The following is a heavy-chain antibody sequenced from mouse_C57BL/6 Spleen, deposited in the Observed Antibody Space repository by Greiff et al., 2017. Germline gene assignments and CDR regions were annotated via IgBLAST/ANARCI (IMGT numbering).Heavy chain of an antibody. D-gene: IGHD1-1*01. Sequence: VQLQQSGAELVKPGASVKISCKASGYAFSSYWMNWVKQRPGKGLEWIGQIYPGDGDPNYNGKFKGKATLTADKSSSTAYMQLSSLTSEDSAVYFCARSEYYYGSSPWFAYWGQGTLVTVSA. CDR1: GYAFSSYW. CDR3: ARSEYYYGSSPWFAY. V-gene: IGHV1-80*01. CDR2: IYPGDGDP. J-gene: IGHJ3*01.